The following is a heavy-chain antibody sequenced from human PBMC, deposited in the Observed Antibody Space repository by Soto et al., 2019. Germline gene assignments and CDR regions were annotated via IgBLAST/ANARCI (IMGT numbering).Heavy chain of an antibody. CDR1: GAPSSSGDYY. J-gene: IGHJ5*02. CDR2: IAYSGDT. D-gene: IGHD3-9*01. CDR3: ARDFERSAIGP. V-gene: IGHV4-30-4*01. Sequence: SETLSLTSTVSGAPSSSGDYYWSWVRQAPGKGLEWIGYIAYSGDTYYNPSLRSRVTISADTSENKFSLTLKSVTAADTAVYFCARDFERSAIGPWGQGTSVTVSS.